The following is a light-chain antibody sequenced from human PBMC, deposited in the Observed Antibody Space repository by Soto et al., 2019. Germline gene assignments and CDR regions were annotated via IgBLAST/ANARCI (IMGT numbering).Light chain of an antibody. CDR2: EVN. Sequence: QSVLTQPASVSGSPGQSITFSCTGTSSDIGVYNYVSWYQQHPGKAPKLMIYEVNNRPSGVSNRFSGSKSGNTTSLTISGLQAEDEADYYCSSYTTSHTYVFGTGTKGAVL. CDR1: SSDIGVYNY. J-gene: IGLJ1*01. V-gene: IGLV2-14*01. CDR3: SSYTTSHTYV.